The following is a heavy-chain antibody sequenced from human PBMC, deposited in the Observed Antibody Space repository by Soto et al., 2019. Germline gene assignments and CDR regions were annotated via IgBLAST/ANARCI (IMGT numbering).Heavy chain of an antibody. Sequence: VQLVESGGGVVQPGRSLRLSCAASGFTFSSYGMHWVRQAPGKGLEWVAVISYDGSNKYYADSVKGRFTISRDNSKNTLYLQMNSLRAEDTAVYYCAKARAYYDFWSGYYLDYWGQGTLVTVSS. D-gene: IGHD3-3*01. CDR3: AKARAYYDFWSGYYLDY. CDR2: ISYDGSNK. CDR1: GFTFSSYG. J-gene: IGHJ4*02. V-gene: IGHV3-30*18.